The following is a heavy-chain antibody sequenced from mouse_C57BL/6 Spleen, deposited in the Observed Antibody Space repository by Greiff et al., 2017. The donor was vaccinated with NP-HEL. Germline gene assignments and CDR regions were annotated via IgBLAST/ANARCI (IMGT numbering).Heavy chain of an antibody. Sequence: QVQLKQSGPELVKPGASVKISCKASGYAFSSSWMNWVKQRPGKGLEWIGRIYPGDGDTNYNGKFKGKATLTADKSSSTAYMQLSSLTSEDSAVYFCANPYDYYAMDYWGQGTSVTVSS. CDR1: GYAFSSSW. V-gene: IGHV1-82*01. J-gene: IGHJ4*01. CDR2: IYPGDGDT. CDR3: ANPYDYYAMDY.